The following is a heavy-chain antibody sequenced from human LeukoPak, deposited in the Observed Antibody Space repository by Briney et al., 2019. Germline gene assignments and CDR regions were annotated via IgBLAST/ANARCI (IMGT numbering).Heavy chain of an antibody. J-gene: IGHJ4*02. CDR2: IYYSGST. D-gene: IGHD2-2*01. CDR3: ARRSIVVVPAAPFDY. Sequence: SQTLSLTCTVSGGSISSGDYYWSWIRQPPGKGLEWIGYIYYSGSTYYNPSLKSRATISVDTSKNQFSLKLSSVTAADTAVYYCARRSIVVVPAAPFDYWGQGTLVTVSS. V-gene: IGHV4-30-4*01. CDR1: GGSISSGDYY.